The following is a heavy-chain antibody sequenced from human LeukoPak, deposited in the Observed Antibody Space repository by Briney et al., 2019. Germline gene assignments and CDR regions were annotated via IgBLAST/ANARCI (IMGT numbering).Heavy chain of an antibody. J-gene: IGHJ4*02. V-gene: IGHV4-39*07. CDR1: GGSISSSSYY. Sequence: SETLSLTCTVSGGSISSSSYYWGWIRQPPGKGLEWIGTIYYSGGTYYNPSLKSRVTISVDTSKNQFSLKLNSVTAADTAMYYCARSHDHLWGNYPDYWGQGTLVTVSS. CDR2: IYYSGGT. CDR3: ARSHDHLWGNYPDY. D-gene: IGHD3-16*02.